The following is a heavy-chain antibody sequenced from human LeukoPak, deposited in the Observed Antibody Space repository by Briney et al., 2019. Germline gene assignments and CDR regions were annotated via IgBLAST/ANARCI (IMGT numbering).Heavy chain of an antibody. CDR1: GGSIRSYY. CDR3: ASGSYYFDY. J-gene: IGHJ4*02. Sequence: SETLSLTCTVSGGSIRSYYCSCIRQPPGKALEWIGYIYYSGSTKYNPSLKSRATISADTSKNQFSLKLNSVTAADTAVYYCASGSYYFDYWGQGTLVTVSS. D-gene: IGHD1-26*01. V-gene: IGHV4-59*08. CDR2: IYYSGST.